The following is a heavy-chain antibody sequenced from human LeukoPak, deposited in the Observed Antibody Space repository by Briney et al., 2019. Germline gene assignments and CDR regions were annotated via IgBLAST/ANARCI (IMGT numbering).Heavy chain of an antibody. V-gene: IGHV3-23*01. J-gene: IGHJ4*02. CDR1: GFTFRNYV. Sequence: GGSLRLSCAASGFTFRNYVMHWARQAQGKGLEWISLISASGGSTYYADSVKGRFTISRDNSKDTLSLQMSSLRAEDTAVYYCAQGDSSNPNDYWGQGTQVTVSS. CDR2: ISASGGST. CDR3: AQGDSSNPNDY. D-gene: IGHD1-14*01.